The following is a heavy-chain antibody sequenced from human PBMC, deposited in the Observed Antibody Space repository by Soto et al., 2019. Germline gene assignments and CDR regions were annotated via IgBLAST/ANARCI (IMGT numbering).Heavy chain of an antibody. D-gene: IGHD6-6*01. CDR1: GYSIGSGYY. CDR2: IYHSGNT. V-gene: IGHV4-38-2*02. Sequence: SETLSLTCAVSGYSIGSGYYWGWIRQPPGKGLEWIGSIYHSGNTHYNPSLKSRVIISVDTSKNRFSLRLSSVTAADTAAYYCAREYSSSSGYFDYWGQGTLVTVSS. J-gene: IGHJ4*02. CDR3: AREYSSSSGYFDY.